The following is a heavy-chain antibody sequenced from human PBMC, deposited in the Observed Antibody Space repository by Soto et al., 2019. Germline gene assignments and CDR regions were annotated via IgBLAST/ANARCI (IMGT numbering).Heavy chain of an antibody. CDR1: GYTFTNYG. Sequence: QVQLVQSGAEVKKPGASVKVSCKASGYTFTNYGITWVRQAPGQGLEWMGWISGYNGNTNYAQKFQGRVTMATDTSTSIVYMDLRSLRSDDTAVYYCARASTGGSWHFDYWGQGTLVTVSS. CDR2: ISGYNGNT. V-gene: IGHV1-18*01. J-gene: IGHJ4*02. D-gene: IGHD3-16*01. CDR3: ARASTGGSWHFDY.